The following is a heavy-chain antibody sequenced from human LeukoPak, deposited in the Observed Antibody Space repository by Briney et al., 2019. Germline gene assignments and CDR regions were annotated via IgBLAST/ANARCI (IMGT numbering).Heavy chain of an antibody. V-gene: IGHV4-39*07. Sequence: SETLSLTCAVYGGSFSSYYWGWIRQPPGRGLEWIGSIYYSGSTYYNPSLKSRVTISVDTSKNQFSLKLSSVTAADTAVYYCATTTVTSIIDYWGQGTLVTVSS. J-gene: IGHJ4*02. D-gene: IGHD4-17*01. CDR3: ATTTVTSIIDY. CDR2: IYYSGST. CDR1: GGSFSSYY.